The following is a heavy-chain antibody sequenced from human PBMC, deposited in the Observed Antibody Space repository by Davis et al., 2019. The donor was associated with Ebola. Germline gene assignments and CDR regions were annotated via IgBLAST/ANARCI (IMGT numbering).Heavy chain of an antibody. J-gene: IGHJ2*01. Sequence: SETLFPTCTVSGGSISSHYWTWIRQPPGKGLEWIGHIHYSGSTHYNPSLKSRVTTSVDTSKNQFSLSLSSVTAADTAVYYCARMPTVTADHWYFDLWGRGTLVAVSS. D-gene: IGHD4-17*01. CDR1: GGSISSHY. V-gene: IGHV4-59*11. CDR3: ARMPTVTADHWYFDL. CDR2: IHYSGST.